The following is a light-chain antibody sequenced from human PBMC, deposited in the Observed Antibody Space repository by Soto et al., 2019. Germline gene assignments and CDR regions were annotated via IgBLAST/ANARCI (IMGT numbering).Light chain of an antibody. CDR1: SSDIGGYND. CDR2: EVG. CDR3: CSYRSGSAPYYV. J-gene: IGLJ1*01. Sequence: QSALTQPASVSGSPGQSITISCTGTSSDIGGYNDVSWYQQYPGKAPQVVIFEVGYRPYGIPNRFSGSKSGNVASLTISGLQIEDEADYYCCSYRSGSAPYYVFGTGTKVTVL. V-gene: IGLV2-14*01.